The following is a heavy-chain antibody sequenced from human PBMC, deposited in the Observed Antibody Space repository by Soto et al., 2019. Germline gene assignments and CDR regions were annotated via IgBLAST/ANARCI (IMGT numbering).Heavy chain of an antibody. CDR2: ITSSGSII. CDR1: GFTFSSYE. J-gene: IGHJ5*02. CDR3: ARVFNERGEDWFDP. Sequence: GGSLRLSCAASGFTFSSYEMNWVRQAPGKGLEWVSYITSSGSIIYYADSVKGRFTISRDNAKNSLYLRMNSLRAEDTAVYYCARVFNERGEDWFDPWGQGTLVTVSS. D-gene: IGHD3-16*01. V-gene: IGHV3-48*03.